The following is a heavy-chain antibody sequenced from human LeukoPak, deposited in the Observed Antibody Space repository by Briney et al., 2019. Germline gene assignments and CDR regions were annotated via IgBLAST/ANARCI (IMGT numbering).Heavy chain of an antibody. CDR3: ARVRYYGSGTYFFDY. J-gene: IGHJ4*02. CDR1: GFTFSSYS. Sequence: GGSLRLSCAASGFTFSSYSMNWVRQAPGKGLEWVSSISSSSSYIYYADSVKGRFTISRDNSKNKLYLQMNSLRAEDTAVYFCARVRYYGSGTYFFDYWGQGTLVTVSS. CDR2: ISSSSSYI. D-gene: IGHD3-10*01. V-gene: IGHV3-21*04.